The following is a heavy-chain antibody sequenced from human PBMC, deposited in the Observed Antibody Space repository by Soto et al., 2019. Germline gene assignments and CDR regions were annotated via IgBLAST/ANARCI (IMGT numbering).Heavy chain of an antibody. D-gene: IGHD1-20*01. CDR2: IYYSGST. V-gene: IGHV4-59*01. Sequence: PSETLSLTCTVSGGSISSYYWSWIRQPPGKGLEWIGYIYYSGSTNYNPSLKSRVTISVDTSKNQFSLKLSSVTAADTAVYYCATYAGITETLDYWGQGTLVTVSS. CDR1: GGSISSYY. J-gene: IGHJ4*02. CDR3: ATYAGITETLDY.